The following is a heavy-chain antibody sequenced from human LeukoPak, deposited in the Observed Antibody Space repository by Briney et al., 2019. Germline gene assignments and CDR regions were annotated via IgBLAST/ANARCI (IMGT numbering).Heavy chain of an antibody. Sequence: GGSLRLSCAASGFTFSSYGMHWVRQAPGKGLEWVAFIRYDGSNKYYADSVKGRFTISRDNSKNTLYLQMNSLRAEDTAVYYCAKDPRSITMVRGPLDYWGQGTLVTVSS. CDR2: IRYDGSNK. V-gene: IGHV3-30*02. CDR1: GFTFSSYG. D-gene: IGHD3-10*01. CDR3: AKDPRSITMVRGPLDY. J-gene: IGHJ4*02.